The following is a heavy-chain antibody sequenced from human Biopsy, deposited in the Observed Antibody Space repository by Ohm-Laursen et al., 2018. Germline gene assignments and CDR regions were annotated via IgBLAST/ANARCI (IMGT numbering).Heavy chain of an antibody. V-gene: IGHV4-59*08. CDR3: ARRGSGGRSFDH. J-gene: IGHJ4*02. Sequence: TLSLTCTVSGGYISHYYWTWIRQPPGKGPEWIGDISDSGSTNYKPSLKSRVIISVDTSKNQFSLNLSSVTAADTAVYYCARRGSGGRSFDHWGQGTLVTVSS. CDR2: ISDSGST. CDR1: GGYISHYY. D-gene: IGHD2-15*01.